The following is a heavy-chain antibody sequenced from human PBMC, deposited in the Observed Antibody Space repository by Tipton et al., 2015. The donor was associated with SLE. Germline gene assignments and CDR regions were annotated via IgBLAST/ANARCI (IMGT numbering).Heavy chain of an antibody. CDR2: IYHTGST. J-gene: IGHJ5*02. CDR3: ARDRFGYNFFDP. CDR1: SYA. V-gene: IGHV4-59*13. Sequence: SYAMNWVRQVPGKGPECIGYIYHTGSTRLNPSLESRVTMSVDTSKNQFSLKLSSVTAADTAIYYCARDRFGYNFFDPWGQGTLVTVSS. D-gene: IGHD3-16*01.